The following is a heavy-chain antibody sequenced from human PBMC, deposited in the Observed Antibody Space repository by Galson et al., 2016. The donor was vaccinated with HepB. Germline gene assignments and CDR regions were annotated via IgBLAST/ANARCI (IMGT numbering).Heavy chain of an antibody. CDR2: ISCSSGKK. CDR3: VRAKGSGSYYES. V-gene: IGHV3-9*01. D-gene: IGHD3-10*01. J-gene: IGHJ4*02. Sequence: SLRLSCAASGFNFDDHAMHWVRQPPGKGLEWVSGISCSSGKKLYSDSVKGRFAISRDNAKNSLYLQMNSLKPEDTAVYYCVRAKGSGSYYESWGPGTLVTVSS. CDR1: GFNFDDHA.